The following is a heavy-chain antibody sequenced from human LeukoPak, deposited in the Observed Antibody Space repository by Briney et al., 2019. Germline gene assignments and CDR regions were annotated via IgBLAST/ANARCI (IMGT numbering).Heavy chain of an antibody. CDR1: GGSIYSTTFY. CDR2: MYYDGST. D-gene: IGHD4-23*01. Sequence: PSETLSLACTVSGGSIYSTTFYWGWIRQPPGKGLEWFGSMYYDGSTYHNPSLKSRVSMSVDTSKNQFSLKLTSVTAADTAVYYCARGGKATVVTMWGQGILVTVSS. V-gene: IGHV4-39*07. CDR3: ARGGKATVVTM. J-gene: IGHJ4*02.